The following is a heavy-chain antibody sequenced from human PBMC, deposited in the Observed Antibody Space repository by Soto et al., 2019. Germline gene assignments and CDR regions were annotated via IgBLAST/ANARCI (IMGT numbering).Heavy chain of an antibody. D-gene: IGHD3-10*01. CDR2: IYYSGST. CDR3: ARDGGYGSGSDDYYYYYMDV. CDR1: GGSISSGGYY. V-gene: IGHV4-31*03. Sequence: SETLSLTCTVSGGSISSGGYYWSWIRQHPGKGLEWIGYIYYSGSTCYNPSLKSRVTISVDTSKNQFSLKLSSVTAADTAVYYCARDGGYGSGSDDYYYYYMDVWGKGTTVTVSS. J-gene: IGHJ6*03.